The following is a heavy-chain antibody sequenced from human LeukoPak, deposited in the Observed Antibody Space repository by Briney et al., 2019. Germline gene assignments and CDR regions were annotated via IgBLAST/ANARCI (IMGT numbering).Heavy chain of an antibody. D-gene: IGHD2-15*01. CDR1: GYSLSELS. CDR3: AAGFHGGGLLNDDVFDI. CDR2: FDPEDGEI. J-gene: IGHJ3*02. Sequence: ASMRVSCEVSGYSLSELSIRWVRHVPGKGLQWMGGFDPEDGEIVYAQNLHGRVTMTEDTSTDTAYMELSSLRSEDTAVYYCAAGFHGGGLLNDDVFDIWGQGTRVAVSS. V-gene: IGHV1-24*01.